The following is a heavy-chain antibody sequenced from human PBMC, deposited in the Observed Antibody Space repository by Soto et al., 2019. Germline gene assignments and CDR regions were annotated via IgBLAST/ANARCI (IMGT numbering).Heavy chain of an antibody. CDR2: IFYSGNT. J-gene: IGHJ4*02. CDR1: GGYITNYY. V-gene: IGHV4-59*01. D-gene: IGHD4-17*01. CDR3: ARDSGYGDPFDY. Sequence: QVHLQESGPGLVKPSETLSLTCTVSGGYITNYYWSWIRQPPGKGLEWIGYIFYSGNTNYNPSLRSRVTISAATSKNQFSLRLSSVTAADTAVYYCARDSGYGDPFDYWGQGTLVTVSS.